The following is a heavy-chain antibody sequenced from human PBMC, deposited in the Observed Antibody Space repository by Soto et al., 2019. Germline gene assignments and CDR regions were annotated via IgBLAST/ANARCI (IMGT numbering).Heavy chain of an antibody. D-gene: IGHD2-2*01. Sequence: QVQLVESGGGVVQPGRSLRLSCAASGFTFSSYGMHWVRQAPGKGLEWVAVISYDGSNKYYADSVKGRFTISRDNSKNTLYLQMNSLRAEDTAVYYCAKKMRVPLYYYGMDVWGQGTTVTVSS. CDR3: AKKMRVPLYYYGMDV. CDR1: GFTFSSYG. V-gene: IGHV3-30*18. CDR2: ISYDGSNK. J-gene: IGHJ6*02.